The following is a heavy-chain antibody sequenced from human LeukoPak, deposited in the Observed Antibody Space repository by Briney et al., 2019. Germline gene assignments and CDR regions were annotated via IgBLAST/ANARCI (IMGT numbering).Heavy chain of an antibody. CDR3: ARVSSGRPFDY. CDR2: INPNSGGT. Sequence: AASVKVSCKASGYTFTGYYMHWVRQAPGQGLEWMGWINPNSGGTSYAQKFQGRVTMTRDTSISTAYMELSRLRSDDTAVYYCARVSSGRPFDYWGQGTLVTVSS. J-gene: IGHJ4*02. CDR1: GYTFTGYY. V-gene: IGHV1-2*02. D-gene: IGHD6-19*01.